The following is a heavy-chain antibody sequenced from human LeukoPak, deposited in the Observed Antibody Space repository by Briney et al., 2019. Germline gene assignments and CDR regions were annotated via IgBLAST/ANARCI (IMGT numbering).Heavy chain of an antibody. CDR3: ARDDSYFSFDY. CDR1: GGSISSYY. CDR2: IYYSGST. V-gene: IGHV4-59*12. J-gene: IGHJ4*02. D-gene: IGHD3-22*01. Sequence: SETLSLTCTVSGGSISSYYWSWIRQPPGKGLEWIGYIYYSGSTNYNPSLKSRVTISVDTSKNQFSLKLSSVTAADTAVYYCARDDSYFSFDYWGQGTLVTVSS.